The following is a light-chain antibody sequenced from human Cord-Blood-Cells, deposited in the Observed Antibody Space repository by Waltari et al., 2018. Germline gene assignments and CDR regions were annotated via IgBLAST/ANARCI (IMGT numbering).Light chain of an antibody. J-gene: IGLJ1*01. V-gene: IGLV3-1*01. Sequence: SYELTQPPSVSVSQGQTASITCSGDKLGDKYACWYQQKPGQSPVLVIYQDSKRPSGIPERFSGSNSGNTATLTISGTQAMDEADYYCQAWDSSIPYVFGTGTKVTVL. CDR2: QDS. CDR3: QAWDSSIPYV. CDR1: KLGDKY.